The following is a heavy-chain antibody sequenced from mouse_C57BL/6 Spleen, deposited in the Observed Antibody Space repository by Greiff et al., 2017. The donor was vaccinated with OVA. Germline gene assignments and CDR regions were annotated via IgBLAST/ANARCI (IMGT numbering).Heavy chain of an antibody. V-gene: IGHV5-17*01. CDR2: ISSGSSTI. Sequence: EVHLVESGGGLVKPGGSLKLSCAASGFTFSDYGMHWVRQAPEKGLEWVAYISSGSSTIYYADTVKGRFTISRDNAKNTLFLQMTSLRSEDTAMYYCARESNYYFDYWGQGTTLTVSS. J-gene: IGHJ2*01. D-gene: IGHD2-5*01. CDR3: ARESNYYFDY. CDR1: GFTFSDYG.